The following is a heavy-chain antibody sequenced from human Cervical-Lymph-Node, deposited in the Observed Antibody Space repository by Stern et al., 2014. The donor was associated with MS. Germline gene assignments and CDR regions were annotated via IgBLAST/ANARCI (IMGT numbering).Heavy chain of an antibody. CDR3: ARLGGLGGSFDI. CDR1: AYTFSDYA. CDR2: IRTATGNP. J-gene: IGHJ3*02. V-gene: IGHV7-4-1*02. Sequence: VQLVESGSELKKPGASVTVSCKASAYTFSDYAIHWVRQAPGQGLEWMGWIRTATGNPPYPQGFAGRIGFSLDTSVSSIHLQITSLKAGDTAVYCCARLGGLGGSFDIWGQGTVVTVSS. D-gene: IGHD3-16*01.